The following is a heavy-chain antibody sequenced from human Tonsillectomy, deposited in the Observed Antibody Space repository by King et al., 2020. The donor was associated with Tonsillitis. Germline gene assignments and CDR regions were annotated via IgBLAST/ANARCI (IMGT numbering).Heavy chain of an antibody. D-gene: IGHD2-2*01. CDR3: ARGGCTSTTCYYYYYYMDL. V-gene: IGHV3-30-3*01. CDR2: ISYDGSKK. CDR1: GLTFSSYA. J-gene: IGHJ6*03. Sequence: QLVQSGGGVVQPGRSLRLTCAASGLTFSSYAMHWVRQAPGKGLEWVAVISYDGSKKYYADSVKGRFIISKDNSKNTPYLQMSSLRAEDAAVYYCARGGCTSTTCYYYYYYMDLWGKGTTVTVSS.